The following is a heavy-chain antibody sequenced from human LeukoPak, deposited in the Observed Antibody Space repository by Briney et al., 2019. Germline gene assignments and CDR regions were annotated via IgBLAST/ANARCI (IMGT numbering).Heavy chain of an antibody. Sequence: PSETLSLTCTVSGGSISSGGYYWSWIRQHPGKGLEWIGYIYYSGSTYYNPSLKSRVTISVGTSKNQFSLKLSSVTAADTAVYYCARTAHYDSSVDYWGQGTLVTVSS. CDR3: ARTAHYDSSVDY. J-gene: IGHJ4*02. V-gene: IGHV4-31*03. CDR2: IYYSGST. CDR1: GGSISSGGYY. D-gene: IGHD3-22*01.